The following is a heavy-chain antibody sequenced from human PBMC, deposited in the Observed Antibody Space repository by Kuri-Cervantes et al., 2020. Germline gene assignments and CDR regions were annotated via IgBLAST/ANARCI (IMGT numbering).Heavy chain of an antibody. CDR2: ISSSSSYI. V-gene: IGHV3-21*04. D-gene: IGHD3-3*01. CDR1: GFTFSSYS. Sequence: GESLKISCAASGFTFSSYSMNWVRQAPGKGLEWVSSISSSSSYIYYADSVKGRFTISRDNAKNSLYLQMNSLRAEDTAVYYCARGDYDFWSGYPSGAFDIWGQGAMVTVSS. CDR3: ARGDYDFWSGYPSGAFDI. J-gene: IGHJ3*02.